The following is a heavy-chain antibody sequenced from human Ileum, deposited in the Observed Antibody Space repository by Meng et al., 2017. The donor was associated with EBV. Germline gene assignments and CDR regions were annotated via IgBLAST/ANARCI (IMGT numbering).Heavy chain of an antibody. CDR1: GGSNSSSNYY. J-gene: IGHJ2*01. Sequence: QVQLQECGPGLVKPSQTLSLTCTVSGGSNSSSNYYWSWIRQPPGKGLEWSGHIYNSGSTYYNPSLKSRITISVDTSKNQFSLKLSSVTAADTAVYYCARGQKGYFDLWGRGTLVTVSS. CDR2: IYNSGST. CDR3: ARGQKGYFDL. V-gene: IGHV4-30-4*01.